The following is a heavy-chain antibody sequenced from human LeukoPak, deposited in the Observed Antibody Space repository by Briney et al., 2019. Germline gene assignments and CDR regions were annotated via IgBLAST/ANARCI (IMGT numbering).Heavy chain of an antibody. CDR1: GFTFSSYA. V-gene: IGHV3-30*04. Sequence: PGRSLRLSCAASGFTFSSYAMHWVRRAPGKGLEWVAVISYDGSNKYYADSVKGRFTISRDNSKNTLYLQMNSLRAEDTAVYYCARDQRRDGYNSYYYYGMDVWGHGTTVTVSS. CDR2: ISYDGSNK. D-gene: IGHD5-24*01. J-gene: IGHJ6*02. CDR3: ARDQRRDGYNSYYYYGMDV.